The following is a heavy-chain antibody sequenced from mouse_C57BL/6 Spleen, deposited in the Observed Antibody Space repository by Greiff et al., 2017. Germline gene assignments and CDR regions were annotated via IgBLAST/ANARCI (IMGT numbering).Heavy chain of an antibody. CDR2: ISYDGSN. V-gene: IGHV3-6*01. D-gene: IGHD2-4*01. CDR3: ARGRGYDYDYAMDY. J-gene: IGHJ4*01. CDR1: GYSITSGYY. Sequence: EVKLQQSGPGLVKPSQSLSLTCSVTGYSITSGYYWNWIRQLPGNKLEWMGYISYDGSNNYNPSLKNRISITRDTSKNQFFLKLNSVTTEDTATYYCARGRGYDYDYAMDYWGQGTSVTVSS.